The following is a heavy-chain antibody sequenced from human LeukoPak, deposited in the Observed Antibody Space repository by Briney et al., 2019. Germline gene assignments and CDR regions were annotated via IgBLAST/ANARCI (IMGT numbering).Heavy chain of an antibody. J-gene: IGHJ6*03. CDR1: GGSISSYY. CDR3: ARVIRSTTEYYYYMDV. CDR2: IYTSGST. Sequence: SETLSLTCTVSGGSISSYYWSWLRQPAGKGLEWIGRIYTSGSTNYNPSLKSRVTMSVDTSKNQFSLKLSSVTAADTAVYYCARVIRSTTEYYYYMDVWGKGTTVTVSS. D-gene: IGHD4-17*01. V-gene: IGHV4-4*07.